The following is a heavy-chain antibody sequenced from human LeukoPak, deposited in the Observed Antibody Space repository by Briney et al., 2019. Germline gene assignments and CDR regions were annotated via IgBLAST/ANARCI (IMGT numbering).Heavy chain of an antibody. CDR2: ISGSGGST. V-gene: IGHV3-23*01. CDR1: GFTVSSNY. Sequence: GGSLRLSCAASGFTVSSNYMSWVRQAPGKGLEWVSGISGSGGSTNYADSVKGRFTISRDNSKNTLYLQMNSLRVEDTAVYYCAKPYSSSSYWGQGTLVTVSS. J-gene: IGHJ4*02. CDR3: AKPYSSSSY. D-gene: IGHD6-6*01.